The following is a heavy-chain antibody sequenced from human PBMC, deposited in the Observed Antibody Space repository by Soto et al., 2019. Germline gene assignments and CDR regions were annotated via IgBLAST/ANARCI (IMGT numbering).Heavy chain of an antibody. Sequence: EVQLVESGGGLIQPGGSLRLSCAVSGFSVRANYMSWVRQAPGKGLEWVSVIYSGDTTYYADSVKGRFIIPRDISKNILYLQMNILRAEDTAVYYCHGYGYWGQGTLVTVSS. J-gene: IGHJ4*02. CDR3: HGYGY. CDR2: IYSGDTT. CDR1: GFSVRANY. D-gene: IGHD5-18*01. V-gene: IGHV3-53*01.